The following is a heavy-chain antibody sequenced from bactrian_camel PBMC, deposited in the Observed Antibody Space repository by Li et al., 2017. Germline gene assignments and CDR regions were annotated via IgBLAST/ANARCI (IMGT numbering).Heavy chain of an antibody. CDR3: AADQLYGTCRDVLDFPA. CDR1: GFTFSSYL. Sequence: QLVESGGGSVQAGGSLRLSCAASGFTFSSYLMSWVRQAPGKGLEWVSLVDSGGDITTYADSVKGRFIITRDKTKDLVYLQMNGLQPEDTGMYYCAADQLYGTCRDVLDFPARGQGTQVTVS. V-gene: IGHV3S25*01. D-gene: IGHD7*01. J-gene: IGHJ4*01. CDR2: VDSGGDIT.